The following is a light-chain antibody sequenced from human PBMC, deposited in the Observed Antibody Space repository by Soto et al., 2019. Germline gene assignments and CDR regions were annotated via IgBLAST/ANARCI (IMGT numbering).Light chain of an antibody. CDR2: DVS. Sequence: QSALTQPASVYGSPGQSITISCTGTSSDVGGYNYVSWYQQHPGKAPKLMIYDVSNRPSGVSNRFSGSKSGNTASLTISGLQADDEAYSYCSSYTGSSTLGVFGGGTKLTVL. CDR1: SSDVGGYNY. CDR3: SSYTGSSTLGV. J-gene: IGLJ2*01. V-gene: IGLV2-14*01.